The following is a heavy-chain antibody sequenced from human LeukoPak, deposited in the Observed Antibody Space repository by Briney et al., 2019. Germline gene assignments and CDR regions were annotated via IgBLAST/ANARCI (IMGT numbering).Heavy chain of an antibody. CDR1: GLTVGNNY. CDR2: IFSHGET. CDR3: ARDRPAVSINTYA. J-gene: IGHJ4*02. V-gene: IGHV3-66*01. Sequence: PGGSLRLSCAASGLTVGNNYMNWVRQAPGKGLEWVSLIFSHGETSYADSVKGRFTISRDNSKNTLYLQMNGLRVEDTAVYYCARDRPAVSINTYAWGQGTLVTVSS. D-gene: IGHD2-8*01.